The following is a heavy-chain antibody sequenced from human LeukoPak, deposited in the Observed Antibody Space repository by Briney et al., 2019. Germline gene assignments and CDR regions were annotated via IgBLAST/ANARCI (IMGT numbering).Heavy chain of an antibody. CDR3: ARAGSPYYFDY. J-gene: IGHJ4*02. CDR2: IYPGDSNT. V-gene: IGHV5-51*01. CDR1: GYSFTDYW. Sequence: GESLKISCRGSGYSFTDYWIGWVRQMPGKGLEWMGIIYPGDSNTRYSPSFQGQVTISADKSISTAYLQWSSLKASDTAMYYCARAGSPYYFDYWGQGTLVTVSS. D-gene: IGHD2-15*01.